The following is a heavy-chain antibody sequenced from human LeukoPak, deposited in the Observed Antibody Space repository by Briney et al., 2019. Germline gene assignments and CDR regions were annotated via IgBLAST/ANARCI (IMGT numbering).Heavy chain of an antibody. D-gene: IGHD2-2*01. Sequence: GGSLRLSCAASGFAFDVHGMSWVRQVPGKGLEWVSGINWSGGSTGYADPLRGRFTISRDNAKNSLYLQMDSLRAEDTALYYCARAPITSPFYFDYWGQGTLVTVSS. CDR1: GFAFDVHG. CDR3: ARAPITSPFYFDY. J-gene: IGHJ4*02. V-gene: IGHV3-20*04. CDR2: INWSGGST.